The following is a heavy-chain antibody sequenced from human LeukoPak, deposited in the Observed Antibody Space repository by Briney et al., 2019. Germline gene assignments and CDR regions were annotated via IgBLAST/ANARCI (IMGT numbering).Heavy chain of an antibody. CDR3: ARHSYGTFDY. D-gene: IGHD5-18*01. CDR1: GDSTNTKSYY. V-gene: IGHV4-39*01. J-gene: IGHJ4*02. CDR2: IYYSGST. Sequence: ASETLSLTCTVSGDSTNTKSYYWGWIRQPPGKGLEWIGSIYYSGSTYYNPSLKSRVTLSIDTSKNQFSLRLSSVTAADTAVYYCARHSYGTFDYWGQGTLVTVSS.